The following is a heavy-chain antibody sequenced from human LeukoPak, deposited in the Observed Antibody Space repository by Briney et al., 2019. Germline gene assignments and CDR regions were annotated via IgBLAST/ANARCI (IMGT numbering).Heavy chain of an antibody. Sequence: GGSLRLSCAASGFTFSSYAMSWVRQAPGKGLEWVSAISGSGGSTYYADSVKGRFTISRDNSKNTLYLQMNSLRAEDTAVYYRAKIREGATLNYFDYWGQGTLVTVSS. V-gene: IGHV3-23*01. CDR3: AKIREGATLNYFDY. D-gene: IGHD1-26*01. CDR1: GFTFSSYA. CDR2: ISGSGGST. J-gene: IGHJ4*02.